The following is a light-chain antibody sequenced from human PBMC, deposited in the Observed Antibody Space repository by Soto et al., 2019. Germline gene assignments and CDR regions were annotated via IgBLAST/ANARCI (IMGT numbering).Light chain of an antibody. Sequence: DIQMTQVLSTLSASLGDRVTITCRASQSIGNLLAWYQQEPGKAPKLLIYDASSLESGVPSRFSGSGSGTEFTLTISSLQPDDFATYYCQQYNSYLTFGQGTRLEIK. V-gene: IGKV1-5*01. CDR1: QSIGNL. J-gene: IGKJ5*01. CDR3: QQYNSYLT. CDR2: DAS.